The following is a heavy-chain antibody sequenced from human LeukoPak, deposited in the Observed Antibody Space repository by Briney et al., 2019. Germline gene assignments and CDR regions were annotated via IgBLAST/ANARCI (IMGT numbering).Heavy chain of an antibody. D-gene: IGHD2-8*01. CDR2: IYRSGST. V-gene: IGHV4-59*01. CDR1: GGSISNYY. Sequence: SETLSLTCTVSGGSISNYYWNWIRQPPGKGLEWIGYIYRSGSTTYNPSLKSRVTISVDTSKSQFSLSLRSVTAADTAVYYCARDGPSNDYFDYWGQGTLVTVSS. J-gene: IGHJ4*02. CDR3: ARDGPSNDYFDY.